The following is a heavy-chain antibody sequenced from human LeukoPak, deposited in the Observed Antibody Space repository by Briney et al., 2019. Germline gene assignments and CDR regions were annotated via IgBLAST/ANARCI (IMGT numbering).Heavy chain of an antibody. V-gene: IGHV4-34*01. J-gene: IGHJ4*02. CDR1: GGSFSGYY. CDR2: INHSGST. Sequence: SETLSLTCAVYGGSFSGYYWSWIRQPPGKGLEWIGEINHSGSTNYNLSLKSRVTISVDTSKNQFSLKLSSVTAADTAVYYCARGRYDYGKPRYYFDYWGQGTLVTVSS. D-gene: IGHD4/OR15-4a*01. CDR3: ARGRYDYGKPRYYFDY.